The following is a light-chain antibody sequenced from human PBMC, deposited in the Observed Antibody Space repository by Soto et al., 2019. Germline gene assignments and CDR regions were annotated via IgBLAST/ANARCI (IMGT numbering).Light chain of an antibody. Sequence: QSVLTQRPSASGTPGQRVTISCSGSSSNIGSNTVNWYQQLPGTASKLLIYSNNQRPSGVPDRFSGSKSGTSASLAISGLQSEDEADYYCAAWDDSLNGVVFGGGTKLTVL. CDR1: SSNIGSNT. CDR2: SNN. V-gene: IGLV1-44*01. J-gene: IGLJ2*01. CDR3: AAWDDSLNGVV.